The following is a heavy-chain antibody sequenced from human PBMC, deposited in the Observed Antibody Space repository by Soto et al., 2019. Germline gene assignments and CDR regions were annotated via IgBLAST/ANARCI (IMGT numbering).Heavy chain of an antibody. D-gene: IGHD6-13*01. CDR3: ARTNSNWPHSHFDY. V-gene: IGHV4-39*01. Sequence: QLQLQESGPGLVKPSETLSLTCTVSGGSISSSSYFWGSIRQPPGKGLEWIGSIHSSGSTYYNPSLRSRVTMSVDTSKNQFSLTLSSVTAADTAVYYCARTNSNWPHSHFDYWGQGTLLTVSS. CDR1: GGSISSSSYF. J-gene: IGHJ4*02. CDR2: IHSSGST.